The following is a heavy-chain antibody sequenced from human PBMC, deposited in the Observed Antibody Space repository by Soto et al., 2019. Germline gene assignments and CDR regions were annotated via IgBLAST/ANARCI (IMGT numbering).Heavy chain of an antibody. J-gene: IGHJ5*02. D-gene: IGHD3-3*01. CDR2: IYYSGST. V-gene: IGHV4-39*01. CDR3: ASLNVEYYDFWSGYHRERRGWFDP. Sequence: QLQLQESGPGLVKPSETLSLTCTVSGGSISSSSYYWGWIRQPPGKGLEWIGSIYYSGSTYYNPSLKSRVTISVDTSKNQFSLKLSSVTAADTAVYYCASLNVEYYDFWSGYHRERRGWFDPWGQGTLVTVSS. CDR1: GGSISSSSYY.